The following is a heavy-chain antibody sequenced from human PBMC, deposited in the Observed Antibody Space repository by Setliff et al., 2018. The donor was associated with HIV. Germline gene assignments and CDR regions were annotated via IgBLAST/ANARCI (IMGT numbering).Heavy chain of an antibody. V-gene: IGHV1-2*02. Sequence: ASVKVSCKASGYSFTGYYIHWVRRAPGQGLEWMGWINPDNGVTYYRQTFQGRVTMTRDTSIDTAYMDLGSLRSDDTALYYCARDPTLDDSNPFDIWGQGTMVTVSS. CDR1: GYSFTGYY. J-gene: IGHJ3*02. CDR2: INPDNGVT. D-gene: IGHD3-22*01. CDR3: ARDPTLDDSNPFDI.